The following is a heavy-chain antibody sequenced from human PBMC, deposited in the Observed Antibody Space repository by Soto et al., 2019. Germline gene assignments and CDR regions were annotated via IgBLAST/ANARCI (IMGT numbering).Heavy chain of an antibody. V-gene: IGHV5-51*01. Sequence: EVQLVQSGAEVKKPGESLKISCKGSGYSFTSYWIGWVRQMPGKGLEWMGIIYPGDSDTRYSPSFQGQVTISADKSISTAYLQWSSLKASDTAMYYCARHRLHGSGYAHNPYYYYYYMDVWGKGTTVTVSS. CDR2: IYPGDSDT. CDR3: ARHRLHGSGYAHNPYYYYYYMDV. CDR1: GYSFTSYW. D-gene: IGHD5-12*01. J-gene: IGHJ6*03.